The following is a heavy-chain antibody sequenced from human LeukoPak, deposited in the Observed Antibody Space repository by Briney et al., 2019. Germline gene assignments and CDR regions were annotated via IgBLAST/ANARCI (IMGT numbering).Heavy chain of an antibody. V-gene: IGHV3-30*18. D-gene: IGHD3-22*01. CDR3: VKVEYYESSGYLGDY. CDR2: TSIDGRNN. CDR1: GFTFSSYG. J-gene: IGHJ4*02. Sequence: GGSLRLSCEASGFTFSSYGMHWVRQAPGKGLEGVAVTSIDGRNNYYADSVKGRFTISRDNSKNTLHLQMNSLRAEDTAVYYCVKVEYYESSGYLGDYWGQGTLVTVSS.